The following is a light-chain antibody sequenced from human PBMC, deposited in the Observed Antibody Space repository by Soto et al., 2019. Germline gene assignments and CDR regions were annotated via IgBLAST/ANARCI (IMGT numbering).Light chain of an antibody. CDR2: DAS. CDR1: QSISSW. J-gene: IGKJ1*01. V-gene: IGKV1-5*01. Sequence: DIQMTQSPSTLSASVGDRVTITCRASQSISSWLAWYQQKPGKAPKLLIYDASSLESGVPSRFSGSGSGTEFMLTISSLEPDDFATYYCQQYNSYSGTFGQGTKVEIK. CDR3: QQYNSYSGT.